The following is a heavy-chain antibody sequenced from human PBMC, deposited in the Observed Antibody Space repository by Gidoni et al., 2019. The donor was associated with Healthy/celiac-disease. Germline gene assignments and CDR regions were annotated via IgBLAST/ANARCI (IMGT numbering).Heavy chain of an antibody. CDR2: ISGSGGST. CDR1: GFTFSSYA. CDR3: ASPLYYYYGMDV. V-gene: IGHV3-23*01. J-gene: IGHJ6*02. Sequence: EVQLLESGGGLVQPGGSLRLSCAASGFTFSSYAMSWVRQAPGKGLGWVSAISGSGGSTYYADSVKGRFTISRDNSKNTLYLRMNSLRAEDTAVYYCASPLYYYYGMDVWGQGTTVTVSS.